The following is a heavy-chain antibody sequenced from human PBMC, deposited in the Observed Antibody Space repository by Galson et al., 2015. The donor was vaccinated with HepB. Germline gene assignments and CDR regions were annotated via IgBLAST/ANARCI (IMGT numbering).Heavy chain of an antibody. Sequence: SVKVSCKASGYIFTGYGINWVRQAPGQGLEWMGWISGYKGNTKYDQKFQGRVTMTTDTSTTTAYMELNSLRSDDTAVYYCARGSRDDYIVGGRPFDYWGQGTLVTVSS. V-gene: IGHV1-18*01. CDR3: ARGSRDDYIVGGRPFDY. CDR1: GYIFTGYG. CDR2: ISGYKGNT. D-gene: IGHD5-24*01. J-gene: IGHJ4*02.